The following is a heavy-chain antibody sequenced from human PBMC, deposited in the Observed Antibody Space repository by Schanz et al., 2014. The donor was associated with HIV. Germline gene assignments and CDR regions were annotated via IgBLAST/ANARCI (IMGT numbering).Heavy chain of an antibody. CDR3: ARLELLE. V-gene: IGHV1-2*02. CDR1: GSTFPDLD. D-gene: IGHD1-7*01. Sequence: QVRLAQSGAEVKRPGASVTVSCMAVGSTFPDLDINWVRQAPGQGLEWMGWINPNSGGTNYAQKFHGRVTMTRDTSISTAYMELSRLRSDDTAVYYCARLELLEWGQGTLVTVSS. J-gene: IGHJ4*02. CDR2: INPNSGGT.